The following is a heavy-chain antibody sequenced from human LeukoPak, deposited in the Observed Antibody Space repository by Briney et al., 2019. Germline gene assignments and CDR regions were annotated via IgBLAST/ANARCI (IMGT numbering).Heavy chain of an antibody. D-gene: IGHD2/OR15-2a*01. Sequence: GESLKISCKGSGYSFTSYWIGWVRQMPGKGLEWMGIIYPGDSDTRYSPSFQGQVTISADKSISTAYLQWSSLKASDTAMYYCARKVTSGTRPYYFDYWGQGTLVTVSS. V-gene: IGHV5-51*01. CDR1: GYSFTSYW. CDR3: ARKVTSGTRPYYFDY. CDR2: IYPGDSDT. J-gene: IGHJ4*02.